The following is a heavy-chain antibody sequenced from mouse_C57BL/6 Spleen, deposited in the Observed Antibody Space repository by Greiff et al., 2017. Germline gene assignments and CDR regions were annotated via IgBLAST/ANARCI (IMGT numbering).Heavy chain of an antibody. CDR1: GFTFSDYY. CDR2: INYDGSST. V-gene: IGHV5-16*01. CDR3: ARIYYDYDVWYFDV. Sequence: DVKLVESEGGLVQPGSSMKLSCTASGFTFSDYYMAWVRQVPEKGLEWVANINYDGSSTYYLDSLKSRFIISRDNAKNILYLHMSSLKSEDTATYYCARIYYDYDVWYFDVWGTGTTVTVSS. D-gene: IGHD2-4*01. J-gene: IGHJ1*03.